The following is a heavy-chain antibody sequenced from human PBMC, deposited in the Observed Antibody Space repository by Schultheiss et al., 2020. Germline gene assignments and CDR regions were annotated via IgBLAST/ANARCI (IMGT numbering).Heavy chain of an antibody. CDR3: ARDAAAVATAGPYYYGMDV. Sequence: SETLSLTCAVSGGSISSSNWWSWVRQPPGKGLEWIGEIYHSGRTNYNSSLKSRVTITVDKSKNQFSLKLSSVTAGDTAVYYCARDAAAVATAGPYYYGMDVWGQGTTVTVSS. CDR1: GGSISSSNW. V-gene: IGHV4-4*02. D-gene: IGHD6-13*01. J-gene: IGHJ6*02. CDR2: IYHSGRT.